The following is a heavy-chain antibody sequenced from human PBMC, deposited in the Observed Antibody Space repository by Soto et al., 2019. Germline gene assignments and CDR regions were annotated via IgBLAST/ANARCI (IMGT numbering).Heavy chain of an antibody. V-gene: IGHV1-69*05. CDR3: SRGGYRGYYYYYYYMDV. CDR1: GDTFSSYA. J-gene: IGHJ6*03. CDR2: IIPIFGKA. Sequence: ASVKVSCKASGDTFSSYAISWVRQAPGQGLEWMGGIIPIFGKANYAQKFQGRVTITTDESTSTAYMELSSLRSEDTAVYYCSRGGYRGYYYYYYYMDVWGKGTTVTVSS. D-gene: IGHD5-12*01.